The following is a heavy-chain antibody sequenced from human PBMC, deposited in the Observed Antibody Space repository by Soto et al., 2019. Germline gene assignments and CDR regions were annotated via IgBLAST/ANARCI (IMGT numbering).Heavy chain of an antibody. D-gene: IGHD2-2*02. CDR1: GGSFSGYY. V-gene: IGHV4-34*01. CDR2: IDHSGST. Sequence: QVQLQQWGAGLLKPSETLSLTCAVYGGSFSGYYWSWIRQPPGKGLEWVGEIDHSGSTNCNPSLKSRATISVDTSKNQFSLKLSSVTAADTAVYYCARGLTPENAPIPIFDYWGQGTLVTVSS. J-gene: IGHJ4*02. CDR3: ARGLTPENAPIPIFDY.